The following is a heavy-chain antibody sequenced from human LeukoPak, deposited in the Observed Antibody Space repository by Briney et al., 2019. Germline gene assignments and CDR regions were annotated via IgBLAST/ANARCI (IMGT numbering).Heavy chain of an antibody. Sequence: GGSLRLSCAASGFIFNNFAMSWVRQAPGKGLEWVSDISASAFTKTYADSVKGRFTISSDNSKNTVSLQMNSVRVEDTAIYYCAKGLRGYSGYDSFGGQGTQVTVSS. CDR2: ISASAFTK. V-gene: IGHV3-23*01. J-gene: IGHJ4*02. D-gene: IGHD5-12*01. CDR3: AKGLRGYSGYDSF. CDR1: GFIFNNFA.